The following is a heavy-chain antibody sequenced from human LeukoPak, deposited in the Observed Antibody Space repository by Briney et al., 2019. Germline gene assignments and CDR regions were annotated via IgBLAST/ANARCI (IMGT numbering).Heavy chain of an antibody. Sequence: ASVKVSCKAPGYTFTGYYMHWVRQAPGQGLEWMGWINPNSGGTNYAQKFQGRVTMTRDTSISTAYMELSRLRSDDTAVYYCAREGDSGYEGNWFDPWGQGTLVTVSS. V-gene: IGHV1-2*02. D-gene: IGHD5-12*01. CDR3: AREGDSGYEGNWFDP. CDR2: INPNSGGT. CDR1: GYTFTGYY. J-gene: IGHJ5*02.